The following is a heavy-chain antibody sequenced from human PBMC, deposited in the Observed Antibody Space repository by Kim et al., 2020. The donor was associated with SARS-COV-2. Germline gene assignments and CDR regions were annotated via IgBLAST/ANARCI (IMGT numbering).Heavy chain of an antibody. V-gene: IGHV3-13*04. J-gene: IGHJ6*02. CDR2: IGTAGDT. Sequence: GGSLRLSCAASGFTFSSYDMHWVRQATGKGLEWVSAIGTAGDTYYPGSVKGRFTISRENAKNSLYLQMNSLRAGDTAVYYCARALAVAEGMDVWGQGTTVTVSS. D-gene: IGHD6-19*01. CDR3: ARALAVAEGMDV. CDR1: GFTFSSYD.